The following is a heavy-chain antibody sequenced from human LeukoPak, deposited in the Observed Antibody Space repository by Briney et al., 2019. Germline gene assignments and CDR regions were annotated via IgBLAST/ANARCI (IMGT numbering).Heavy chain of an antibody. CDR1: GGFISTYY. V-gene: IGHV4-59*01. CDR3: ARVGQGNFDY. Sequence: SETLSLTCTVSGGFISTYYWSWIRQPPGKGLEWIGYIYYSGSTSYNPSLKSRVTISVDTSKNQFPLKLSSVTAADTAVYYCARVGQGNFDYWGQGTLVTVSS. J-gene: IGHJ4*02. CDR2: IYYSGST.